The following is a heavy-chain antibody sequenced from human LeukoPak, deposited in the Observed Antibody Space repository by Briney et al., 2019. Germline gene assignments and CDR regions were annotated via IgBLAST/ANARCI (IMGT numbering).Heavy chain of an antibody. CDR2: INHSGRT. CDR1: GGSFSAYY. J-gene: IGHJ3*02. CDR3: ARTDYGDYFNDAFDI. D-gene: IGHD4-17*01. V-gene: IGHV4-34*01. Sequence: SETLSLTCGVYGGSFSAYYWSWIRQPPGKGLEWLGEINHSGRTNYNPSLKSRLSIPVETPKSQFSLRLTSVTAADTAVYYCARTDYGDYFNDAFDIWGQGIMATVSS.